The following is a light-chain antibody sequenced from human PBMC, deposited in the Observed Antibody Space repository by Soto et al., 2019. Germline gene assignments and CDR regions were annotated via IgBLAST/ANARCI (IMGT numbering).Light chain of an antibody. V-gene: IGLV1-40*01. Sequence: QSVLTQPPSMSGAPGQRVTISCTGSSSDIGAGYDVHWYQQFPGTAPKLLIYSNINRPSGVPDRFSGSKSGTSASLAITGLQAKDEADYYCQSYDSSPGGSKGVFGGGTKLTVL. CDR3: QSYDSSPGGSKGV. J-gene: IGLJ3*02. CDR1: SSDIGAGYD. CDR2: SNI.